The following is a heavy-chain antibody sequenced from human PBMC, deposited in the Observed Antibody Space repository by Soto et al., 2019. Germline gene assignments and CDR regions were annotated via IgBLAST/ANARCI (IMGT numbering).Heavy chain of an antibody. D-gene: IGHD3-22*01. V-gene: IGHV4-39*01. CDR2: IYYNGST. CDR1: GGSISSSSYY. CDR3: ARKRYYYDSNGYYGWFDP. J-gene: IGHJ5*02. Sequence: QLQLQESGPGLVKPSETLSLTCTVSGGSISSSSYYWAWTRRPPGKGLEWIGNIYYNGSTYYNPSLKSRVTISVDKSKNQFSLKLSSVTAADTAVYHCARKRYYYDSNGYYGWFDPWGQGTLVTVSS.